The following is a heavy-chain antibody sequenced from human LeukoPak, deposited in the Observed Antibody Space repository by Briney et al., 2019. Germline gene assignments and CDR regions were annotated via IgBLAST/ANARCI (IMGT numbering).Heavy chain of an antibody. D-gene: IGHD3-9*01. CDR1: GGSISSSSYY. CDR3: ASQGDDYDILTGYFLP. Sequence: SETLSLTCTVSGGSISSSSYYWGWIRQPPGKGLEWIGSIYYSGSTYYNPSLESRVTISVDTSKNQFSLKLSSVTAADTAVYYCASQGDDYDILTGYFLPWGQGTLVTVSS. J-gene: IGHJ5*02. V-gene: IGHV4-39*01. CDR2: IYYSGST.